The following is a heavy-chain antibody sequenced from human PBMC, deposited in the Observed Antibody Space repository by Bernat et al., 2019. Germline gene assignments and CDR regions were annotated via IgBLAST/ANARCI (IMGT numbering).Heavy chain of an antibody. D-gene: IGHD2-2*01. CDR1: GYTFTSYY. J-gene: IGHJ4*02. Sequence: QVQLVQSGAEVKKPGASVKVSCKASGYTFTSYYMHWLRQAPGQGLEWMGIINPSGGSTSYAQKFQGRVTMTRETSTSTVCMELSSLRSEDTAVYYCARSLNTIGVVTAAIDYWGQGTLVTVSS. CDR2: INPSGGST. CDR3: ARSLNTIGVVTAAIDY. V-gene: IGHV1-46*01.